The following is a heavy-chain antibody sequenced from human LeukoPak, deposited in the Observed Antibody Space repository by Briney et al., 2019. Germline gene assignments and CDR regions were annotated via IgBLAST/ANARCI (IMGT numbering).Heavy chain of an antibody. D-gene: IGHD5-24*01. J-gene: IGHJ4*02. V-gene: IGHV3-7*01. CDR1: GFTFSSYW. CDR2: IKQDGSEK. Sequence: PGGSLRLSCAASGFTFSSYWMSWVRQAPGKRLEWVANIKQDGSEKYYVDSVEGRFTISRDNAKNSLYLQMNSLRAEDTAVHYCARWLHSLDEYYFDYWGQGTLVTVSS. CDR3: ARWLHSLDEYYFDY.